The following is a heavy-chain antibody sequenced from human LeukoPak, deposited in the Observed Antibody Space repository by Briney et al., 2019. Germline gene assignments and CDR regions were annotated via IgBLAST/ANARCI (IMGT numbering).Heavy chain of an antibody. V-gene: IGHV3-30-3*01. D-gene: IGHD1-7*01. CDR2: ISSDGSDK. CDR3: ASDRIGNCY. CDR1: GFTFSSYP. Sequence: GGSLRLSCAASGFTFSSYPIHWVRQAPGKGLDWVALISSDGSDKKYADSVKGRFTISRDNSKNTLYLQMHSLRAEDTAVYYCASDRIGNCYWGQGTLVTVSS. J-gene: IGHJ4*02.